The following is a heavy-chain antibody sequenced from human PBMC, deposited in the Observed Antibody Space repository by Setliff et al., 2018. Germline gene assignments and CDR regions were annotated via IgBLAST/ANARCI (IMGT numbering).Heavy chain of an antibody. V-gene: IGHV3-23*01. CDR1: GFTFSSYW. Sequence: PGGSLRLSCAASGFTFSSYWMSWVRQAPGKGLEWVSGVSGSGGSTFYADSVKGRFTISRDNSKNTIYLQMNSLRADDTAVYYCARDATYYYDTSGHYSDYFDYWAQGTLVTVSS. CDR2: VSGSGGST. CDR3: ARDATYYYDTSGHYSDYFDY. D-gene: IGHD3-22*01. J-gene: IGHJ4*02.